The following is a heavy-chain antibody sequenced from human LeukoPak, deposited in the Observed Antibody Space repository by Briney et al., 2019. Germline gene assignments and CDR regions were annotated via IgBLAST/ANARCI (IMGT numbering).Heavy chain of an antibody. CDR2: IYTSGST. D-gene: IGHD6-13*01. J-gene: IGHJ3*02. V-gene: IGHV4-61*02. CDR3: ARGPLGSSWDPNDAFDI. CDR1: GGSISSGSYY. Sequence: SQTLSLTCTVSGGSISSGSYYWSWIRQPAGKGLEWIGRIYTSGSTNYNPSLKSRVTISVDTSKNQFSLKLSSVTAADTAVYYCARGPLGSSWDPNDAFDIWGQGTMVTVSS.